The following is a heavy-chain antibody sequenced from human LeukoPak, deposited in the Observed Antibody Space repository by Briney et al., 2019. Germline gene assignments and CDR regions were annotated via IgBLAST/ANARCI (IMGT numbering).Heavy chain of an antibody. CDR1: GGTFSSYA. V-gene: IGHV1-69*04. Sequence: SVKVSCKASGGTFSSYAISWVRQAPGQGLEWMGRIIPILGIANYAQKFQGRVTITADKSTSTAYMELSSLRSEDTAVYYCARDRNYYGSGSYRQGAFDIWGQGTMVTVSS. J-gene: IGHJ3*02. D-gene: IGHD3-10*01. CDR2: IIPILGIA. CDR3: ARDRNYYGSGSYRQGAFDI.